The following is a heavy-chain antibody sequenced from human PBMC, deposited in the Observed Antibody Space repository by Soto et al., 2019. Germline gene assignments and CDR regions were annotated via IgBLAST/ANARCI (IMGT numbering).Heavy chain of an antibody. V-gene: IGHV1-3*01. CDR3: ATVRGVISPPLLY. D-gene: IGHD3-10*02. J-gene: IGHJ4*02. Sequence: ASVKVSCKASGYTFTSYAMHWVRQAPGQRLEWMGWINAGNGNTKYSQKFQGRVTITRDTSASTAYMELSSLRSEDTPVYYCATVRGVISPPLLYWGQGTLVTVSS. CDR1: GYTFTSYA. CDR2: INAGNGNT.